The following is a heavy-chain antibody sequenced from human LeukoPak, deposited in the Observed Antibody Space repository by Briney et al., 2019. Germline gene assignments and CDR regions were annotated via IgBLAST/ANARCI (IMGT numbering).Heavy chain of an antibody. Sequence: GGSLRLSCVGSGFTFDDYAMHWVRQAPGKGLEWVSSISWNSIGIGYADSAKGRFTISRDNAKNSLYLQMNSLRVEDTALYYCAKDHRLSPYYYGMDVWGQGTTVTVSS. CDR3: AKDHRLSPYYYGMDV. J-gene: IGHJ6*02. CDR1: GFTFDDYA. D-gene: IGHD3-16*02. V-gene: IGHV3-9*01. CDR2: ISWNSIGI.